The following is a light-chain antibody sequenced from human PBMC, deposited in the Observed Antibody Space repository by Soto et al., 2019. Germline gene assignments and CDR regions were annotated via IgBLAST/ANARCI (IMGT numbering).Light chain of an antibody. V-gene: IGLV2-8*01. J-gene: IGLJ2*01. CDR1: SSDVGGYNY. Sequence: QPVLTQPPSASGSPGQSVTISCTGTSSDVGGYNYVSWYQQHPGKAPKLMIYEVSKRPSGVPDRFSGSKSGNTASLTVSGLQAEDEADYSCSSYAGSNNFVVFGGGTKLTVL. CDR2: EVS. CDR3: SSYAGSNNFVV.